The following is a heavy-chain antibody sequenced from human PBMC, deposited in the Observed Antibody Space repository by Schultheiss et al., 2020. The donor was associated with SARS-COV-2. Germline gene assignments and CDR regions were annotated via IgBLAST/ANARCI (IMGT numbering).Heavy chain of an antibody. CDR1: GFTFSNYA. J-gene: IGHJ4*02. D-gene: IGHD5-12*01. V-gene: IGHV3-30*04. CDR2: ISYDGSNK. CDR3: ARDGEATGYYFDY. Sequence: GGSLRLSCAASGFTFSNYAMHWVRQAPGKGLEWVVVISYDGSNKYYADSVKGRFTISRDNSKNTLYLQMNSLRAEDTAVYYCARDGEATGYYFDYWGQGTLVTVSS.